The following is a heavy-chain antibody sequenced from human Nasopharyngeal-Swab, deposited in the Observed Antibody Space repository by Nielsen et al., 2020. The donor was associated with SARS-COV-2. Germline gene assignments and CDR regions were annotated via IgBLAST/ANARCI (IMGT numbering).Heavy chain of an antibody. V-gene: IGHV3-9*01. CDR3: ARDQYYDSSGYYYYGMDV. CDR2: ISWNSGSI. J-gene: IGHJ6*02. CDR1: GFTFDDYA. D-gene: IGHD3-22*01. Sequence: GGSLRLSCAASGFTFDDYAMHWVRQAPGKGLEWVSGISWNSGSIGYADSVKGRFTISRDNAKNSLYLQMNSLRAEDTAVYYCARDQYYDSSGYYYYGMDVWGQGTTVTVSS.